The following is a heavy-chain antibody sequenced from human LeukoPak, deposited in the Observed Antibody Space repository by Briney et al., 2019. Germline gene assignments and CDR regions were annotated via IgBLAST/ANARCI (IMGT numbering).Heavy chain of an antibody. J-gene: IGHJ5*02. Sequence: GGSLRLSCAASGFTFSSYWMHWVRQAPGKGLVWVSRINSDRSSTSYADSVKGRLTISRDNAKNTLYLQMNSLRAEDTAVYYCARALYCSSTSCPNWFDPWGQGTLVTVSS. CDR2: INSDRSST. CDR3: ARALYCSSTSCPNWFDP. D-gene: IGHD2-2*01. V-gene: IGHV3-74*01. CDR1: GFTFSSYW.